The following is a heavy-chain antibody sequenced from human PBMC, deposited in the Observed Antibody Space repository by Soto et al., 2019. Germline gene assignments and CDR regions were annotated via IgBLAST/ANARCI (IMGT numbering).Heavy chain of an antibody. V-gene: IGHV1-69*01. CDR2: LTPVFGPA. CDR1: GVSLSYNG. J-gene: IGHJ4*01. D-gene: IGHD2-15*01. Sequence: QVQLVQSGAEVKKPGSSVKVSCKASGVSLSYNGFSWVRLAPGQGLEWMGGLTPVFGPANYAQKFQGRLTITADEYSTTCYMELTSLRSEDTAVYYCARPRYCNGMRCYSFDFWGRGTLVTVSS. CDR3: ARPRYCNGMRCYSFDF.